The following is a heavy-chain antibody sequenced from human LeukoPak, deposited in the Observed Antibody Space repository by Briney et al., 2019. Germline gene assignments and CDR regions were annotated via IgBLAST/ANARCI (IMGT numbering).Heavy chain of an antibody. J-gene: IGHJ3*02. CDR1: GFTFSDYY. CDR3: ASPTLTTVVTGAFDI. Sequence: PGGSLRLSCAASGFTFSDYYMSWIRQAPGKGLEWVSYIGSSGSTIYYADSVKGRFTISRDNAKNSLYLQMNSLRAEDTAVYYCASPTLTTVVTGAFDIWGQGTMVTVSS. V-gene: IGHV3-11*04. D-gene: IGHD4-23*01. CDR2: IGSSGSTI.